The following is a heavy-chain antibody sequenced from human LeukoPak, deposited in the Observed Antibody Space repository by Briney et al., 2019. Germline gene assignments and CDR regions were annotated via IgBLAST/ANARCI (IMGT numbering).Heavy chain of an antibody. CDR2: INAGNGNT. CDR3: ARAPITMVRGSWFDP. V-gene: IGHV1-3*01. CDR1: GYTFTSYA. Sequence: GASVKVSCKASGYTFTSYAMHWVRQAPGQRLEWMGWINAGNGNTKYSQKFQGRVTITRDTSASTAYMGLSSLRSEDTAVYYCARAPITMVRGSWFDPWGQGTLVTVSS. D-gene: IGHD3-10*01. J-gene: IGHJ5*02.